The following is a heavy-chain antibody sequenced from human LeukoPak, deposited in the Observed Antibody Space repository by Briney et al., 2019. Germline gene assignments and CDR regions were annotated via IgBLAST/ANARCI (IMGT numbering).Heavy chain of an antibody. V-gene: IGHV1-8*01. CDR1: GYIFTSYD. J-gene: IGHJ4*02. Sequence: GASVKVSCKASGYIFTSYDINWVRQAPGQGLEWMGWMNPNSGNTGYAQKFQGRVTMTRNTSISTAYMELSSLRSEDTAVYYCARRTGYCSGGSCYHIDYWGQGTLVTVSS. CDR2: MNPNSGNT. CDR3: ARRTGYCSGGSCYHIDY. D-gene: IGHD2-15*01.